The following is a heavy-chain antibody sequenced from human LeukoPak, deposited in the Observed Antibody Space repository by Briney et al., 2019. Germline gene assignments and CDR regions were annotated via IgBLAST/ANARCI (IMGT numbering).Heavy chain of an antibody. J-gene: IGHJ6*02. D-gene: IGHD3-3*01. CDR2: ISYDGSSK. V-gene: IGHV3-30*18. CDR3: AKEDYDFWSGYYTQTYGMDV. Sequence: PGGSLRLSCAASGFTFSSYGMHWVRQALGKGLEWVAVISYDGSSKYYADSVKGRFTISRDNSKNTLYLQMNSLRAEDTAVYYCAKEDYDFWSGYYTQTYGMDVWGQGTTVTVSS. CDR1: GFTFSSYG.